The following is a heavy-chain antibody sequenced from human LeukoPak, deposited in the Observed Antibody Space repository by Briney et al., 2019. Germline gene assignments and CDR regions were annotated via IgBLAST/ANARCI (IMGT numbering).Heavy chain of an antibody. CDR1: GYTFSKYW. CDR3: ATKQWLAPPPDS. V-gene: IGHV3-74*01. CDR2: INTDGTVT. Sequence: GSLRLSCAASGYTFSKYWMLWVRQAPGKGLESVSRINTDGTVTTYADSVKGRFTVSRDNADNTMFLQMNSVRDEDTAVYYCATKQWLAPPPDSWGQGTPVTVSS. D-gene: IGHD6-19*01. J-gene: IGHJ4*02.